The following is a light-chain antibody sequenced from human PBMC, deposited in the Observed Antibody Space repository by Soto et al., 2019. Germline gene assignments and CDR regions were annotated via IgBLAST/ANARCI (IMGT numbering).Light chain of an antibody. CDR2: DVR. J-gene: IGLJ1*01. CDR3: SSFTSRHTYV. V-gene: IGLV2-14*01. CDR1: SSDVGAYNY. Sequence: QSVLSQPASVSGSPGQSITISCTGTSSDVGAYNYVSWYQQNPGQAPKLLIYDVRYRPSGVSNRFSCSKSGNTAYLIISGLQAEDEADYYCSSFTSRHTYVFGSGTKVTVL.